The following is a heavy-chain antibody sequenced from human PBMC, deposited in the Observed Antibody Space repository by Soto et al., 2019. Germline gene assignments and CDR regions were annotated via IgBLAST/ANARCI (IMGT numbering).Heavy chain of an antibody. CDR2: ITGSGGGR. V-gene: IGHV3-23*01. Sequence: GGSLRLSCAGSGFTFSNYAMNWVRQTPGKGLEWVSIITGSGGGRYYADSVKGRFTISRDNSNSTVYLQMNSLRGEDTAVYYCAKDLYLGGQLLPGWSAFDIWGQGTMVTVSS. J-gene: IGHJ3*02. CDR3: AKDLYLGGQLLPGWSAFDI. CDR1: GFTFSNYA. D-gene: IGHD2-2*01.